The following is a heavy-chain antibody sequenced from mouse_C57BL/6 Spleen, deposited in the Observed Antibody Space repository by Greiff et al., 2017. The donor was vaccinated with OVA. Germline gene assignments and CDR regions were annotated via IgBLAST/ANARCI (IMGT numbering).Heavy chain of an antibody. J-gene: IGHJ2*01. Sequence: EVKLQESGPGLVKPSQSLSLTCSVTGYSITSGYYWNWIRQFPGNKLEWMGYISYDGSNNYNPSLKNRISITRDTSKNQFFLKLNSVTTEDTATYYCAREARGNYVYFDYWGQGTTLTVSS. D-gene: IGHD2-1*01. CDR2: ISYDGSN. CDR3: AREARGNYVYFDY. CDR1: GYSITSGYY. V-gene: IGHV3-6*01.